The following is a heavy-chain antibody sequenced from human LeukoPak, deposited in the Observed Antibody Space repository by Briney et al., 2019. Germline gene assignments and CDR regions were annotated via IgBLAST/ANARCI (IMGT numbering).Heavy chain of an antibody. J-gene: IGHJ6*03. CDR1: GYTFASYG. D-gene: IGHD2-2*01. CDR3: AREKGKIVVVPAAIGYYYYYMDV. Sequence: ASVKVSCKASGYTFASYGISWVRQAPGQGLEWMGWISAYNGNTNYAQKLQGRVTMTTDTSTSTAYMELRSLRSDDTAVYYCAREKGKIVVVPAAIGYYYYYMDVWGKGTTVTVFS. CDR2: ISAYNGNT. V-gene: IGHV1-18*01.